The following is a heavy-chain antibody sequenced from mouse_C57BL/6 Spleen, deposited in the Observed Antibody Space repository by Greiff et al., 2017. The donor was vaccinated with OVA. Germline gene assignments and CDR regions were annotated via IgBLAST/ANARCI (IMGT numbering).Heavy chain of an antibody. V-gene: IGHV10-3*01. CDR2: IRSKSSNYAT. Sequence: EVQLVESGGGLVQPKGSLKLSCAASGFTFNTYAMHWVRQAPGKGLKWVARIRSKSSNYATYYADSVKDRFTISRDDSQSMLYLQMNNLKTEDTAMYYCVREGYYYGSSYVDYWGQGTTLTVSS. CDR3: VREGYYYGSSYVDY. CDR1: GFTFNTYA. J-gene: IGHJ2*01. D-gene: IGHD1-1*01.